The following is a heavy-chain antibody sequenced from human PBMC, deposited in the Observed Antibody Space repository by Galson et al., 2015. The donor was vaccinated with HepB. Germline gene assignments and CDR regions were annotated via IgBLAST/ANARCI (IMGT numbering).Heavy chain of an antibody. J-gene: IGHJ4*02. V-gene: IGHV3-23*01. CDR3: AKDRPARPLMATISYYFDY. CDR2: ISGSGGST. Sequence: SLRLSCAASGFTFSSYAMSWVRQAPGKGLEWVSAISGSGGSTYYAESVKGRFTISRDNSKNTLYLQMNSLRAEDTAVYYCAKDRPARPLMATISYYFDYWGQGTLVTVSS. CDR1: GFTFSSYA. D-gene: IGHD5-24*01.